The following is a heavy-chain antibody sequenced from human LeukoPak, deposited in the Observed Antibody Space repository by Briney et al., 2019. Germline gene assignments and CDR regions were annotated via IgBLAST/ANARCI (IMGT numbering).Heavy chain of an antibody. D-gene: IGHD3-3*01. J-gene: IGHJ4*02. Sequence: GGSLRLSCAASGFTFSSYAMSWVRQAPGKGLEWVSALSGSGGSTYYADSVKGRFTISRDNSKNTLYLQMNSLRAEDTAVYYCAKDHTYYDFWSGYSAFYYFDYWGQGTLVTVSS. CDR3: AKDHTYYDFWSGYSAFYYFDY. CDR2: LSGSGGST. CDR1: GFTFSSYA. V-gene: IGHV3-23*01.